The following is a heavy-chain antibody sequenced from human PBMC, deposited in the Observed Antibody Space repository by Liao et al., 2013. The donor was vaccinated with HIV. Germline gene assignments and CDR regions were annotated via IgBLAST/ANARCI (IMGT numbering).Heavy chain of an antibody. CDR3: ARGLRYLTTTVTPFDS. CDR1: GGFLNTAGSS. V-gene: IGHV4-30-2*01. D-gene: IGHD4-17*01. Sequence: QLQLQESGSGLVKPSQTLSLTCTVSGGFLNTAGSSWSWIRQAPGKGLEWIAYIFYSGSTYYNPSLKSRVTISADTSKNQVSLRVSSVTAPDTGMYYCARGLRYLTTTVTPFDSWGQGILVTVSS. J-gene: IGHJ4*02. CDR2: IFYSGST.